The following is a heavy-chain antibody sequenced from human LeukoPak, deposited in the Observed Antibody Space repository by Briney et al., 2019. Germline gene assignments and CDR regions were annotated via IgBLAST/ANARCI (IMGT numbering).Heavy chain of an antibody. D-gene: IGHD6-19*01. CDR1: GFTLRWHV. CDR3: AKTYSSCWAHYDY. J-gene: IGHJ4*02. CDR2: ITVSGDTT. V-gene: IGHV3-23*01. Sequence: GGSLRLSCAACGFTLRWHVMSWVRQAPGKGLEWVSDITVSGDTTHYADSVKGRFTISRDNSESTLSLQMTSLRAEDTPVYYCAKTYSSCWAHYDYWGQGTLVTVSS.